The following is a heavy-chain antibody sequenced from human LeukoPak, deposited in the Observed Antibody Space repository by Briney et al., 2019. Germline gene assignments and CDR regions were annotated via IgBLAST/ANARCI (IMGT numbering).Heavy chain of an antibody. J-gene: IGHJ4*02. CDR3: ARMGAIAGASANPDH. D-gene: IGHD4/OR15-4a*01. Sequence: PSETLSLTCTVSGDSVSSFYWSWIRQPPGKGLEWIGYIYYSGTTNYNPSLKSRVTISVDTTKSQFSLRLNSVTAADTAVYYCARMGAIAGASANPDHWGQGTLVTVSS. CDR1: GDSVSSFY. CDR2: IYYSGTT. V-gene: IGHV4-59*02.